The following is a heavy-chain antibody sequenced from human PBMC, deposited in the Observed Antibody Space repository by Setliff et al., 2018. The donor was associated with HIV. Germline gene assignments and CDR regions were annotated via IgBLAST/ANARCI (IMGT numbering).Heavy chain of an antibody. CDR2: INHSRRT. CDR3: ARGFSGDYMFTGYLDV. D-gene: IGHD3-3*01. J-gene: IGHJ6*03. V-gene: IGHV4-34*01. CDR1: GGPFSGFY. Sequence: SETLSLTCAVYGGPFSGFYWNWIRQAPGKGLEWIGEINHSRRTKYNPSLKSRVTISVDTSKNQFSLKLSSVTAADTAFYYCARGFSGDYMFTGYLDVWGKGTTVTVSS.